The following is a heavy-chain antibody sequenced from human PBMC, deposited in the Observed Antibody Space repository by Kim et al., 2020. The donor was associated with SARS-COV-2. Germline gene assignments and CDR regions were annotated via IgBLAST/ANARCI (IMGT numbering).Heavy chain of an antibody. CDR3: AKDFGYCSSTSCYPPYGRDI. J-gene: IGHJ6*02. CDR1: GFTFTTFA. V-gene: IGHV3-23*01. Sequence: GGSLRLSCAASGFTFTTFAMSWVRQAPGKGPEWVASISDNGVRTYYADSVKGRYTISRDNSKNTLYIQMNSLRADDTAVYYCAKDFGYCSSTSCYPPYGRDIWGQGTTVTVAS. D-gene: IGHD2-2*03. CDR2: ISDNGVRT.